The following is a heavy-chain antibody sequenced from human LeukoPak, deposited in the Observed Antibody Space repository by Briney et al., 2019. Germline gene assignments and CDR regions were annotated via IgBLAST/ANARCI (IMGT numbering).Heavy chain of an antibody. CDR2: IYYSGST. CDR3: ARGDFGVPLDY. D-gene: IGHD3-3*01. Sequence: SESRSLTCTVFGASISSSSYYWGWIRQPPGKGLEWIGSIYYSGSTYYNPSPKSRVTISVDTAKKQFSLKLSSMTAADTAVYYCARGDFGVPLDYWGQGTPVTVSS. CDR1: GASISSSSYY. J-gene: IGHJ4*02. V-gene: IGHV4-39*01.